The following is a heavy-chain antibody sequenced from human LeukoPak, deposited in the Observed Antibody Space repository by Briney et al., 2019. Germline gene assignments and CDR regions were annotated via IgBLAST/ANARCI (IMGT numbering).Heavy chain of an antibody. CDR2: INPNSGGT. Sequence: GASVKVSCKASGYTFTGYYMHWVRQAPGQGLEWMGWINPNSGGTNYAQKFQGRVTMTRDTSISTAYMELSRLRSDDTAVYYCASQPKLDDDYYYMDVWGKGTTVTVSS. CDR3: ASQPKLDDDYYYMDV. J-gene: IGHJ6*03. CDR1: GYTFTGYY. D-gene: IGHD1-1*01. V-gene: IGHV1-2*02.